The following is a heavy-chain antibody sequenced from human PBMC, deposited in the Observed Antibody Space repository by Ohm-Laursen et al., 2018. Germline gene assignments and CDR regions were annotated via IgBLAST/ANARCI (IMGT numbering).Heavy chain of an antibody. CDR3: ASMYYYDSSGEDV. J-gene: IGHJ6*02. CDR2: IYTSGST. Sequence: GTLSLTCTVSGGSISSYYWSWIRQPAGKGLEWIGRIYTSGSTNYNPSLRSRVTMSVDTSKNQFSLKLSSVTAADTAVYYCASMYYYDSSGEDVWGQGTTVTVSS. V-gene: IGHV4-4*07. CDR1: GGSISSYY. D-gene: IGHD3-22*01.